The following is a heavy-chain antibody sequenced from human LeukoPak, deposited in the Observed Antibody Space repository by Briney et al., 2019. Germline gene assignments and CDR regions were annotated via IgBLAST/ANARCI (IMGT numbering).Heavy chain of an antibody. CDR3: VRGRTLGLPDY. V-gene: IGHV3-48*01. Sequence: GGSLRLSCAASGFTFNTYRMNWVRQAPGEGLEWVSYIGSNSDTIYYADSVQGRFTISRDDAKNSLYLQMNSLRAEDTAVYYCVRGRTLGLPDYWGQGTLVTVSS. D-gene: IGHD1-7*01. CDR1: GFTFNTYR. J-gene: IGHJ4*02. CDR2: IGSNSDTI.